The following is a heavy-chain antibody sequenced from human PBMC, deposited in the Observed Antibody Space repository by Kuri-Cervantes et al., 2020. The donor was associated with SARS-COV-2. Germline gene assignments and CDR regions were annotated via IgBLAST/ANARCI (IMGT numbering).Heavy chain of an antibody. Sequence: SMKISCAASGFTFDDYAMHWVRQAPVKGLEWVSSISWAGRIIGYADSVKGRFTISRDNAKNSLYLQMNSLRAEDTAVYYCASSSSTKGFDYWGQGTLVTVSS. CDR2: ISWAGRII. V-gene: IGHV3-9*01. D-gene: IGHD2-2*01. J-gene: IGHJ4*02. CDR1: GFTFDDYA. CDR3: ASSSSTKGFDY.